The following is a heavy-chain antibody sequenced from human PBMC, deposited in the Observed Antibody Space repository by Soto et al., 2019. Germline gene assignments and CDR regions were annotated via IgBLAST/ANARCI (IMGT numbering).Heavy chain of an antibody. J-gene: IGHJ4*02. CDR1: GFSLSTSGVG. CDR3: AHRTYYASGRQFAY. CDR2: IYWDDET. V-gene: IGHV2-5*02. D-gene: IGHD3-10*01. Sequence: QITLKESGPTLVKPTQTLTLTCTFSGFSLSTSGVGVGWIRQPPGKALEWLAVIYWDDETRYSPSLQSRLTVTKANSKNQVVLTMTNMHPVDTATYYCAHRTYYASGRQFAYWGQGTLVTVS.